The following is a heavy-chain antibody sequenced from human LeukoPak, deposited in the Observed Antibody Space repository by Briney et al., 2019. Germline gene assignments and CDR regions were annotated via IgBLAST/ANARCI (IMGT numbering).Heavy chain of an antibody. CDR3: ARAPYYYGSGSYPD. Sequence: SETLSLTCAVSGGSISGSNWWSWVRQPPGKGLEWIGEIYHSGSTNYNPSLKSRVTISVDKSKNQFSLKLSSVTAADTAVYYCARAPYYYGSGSYPDWGQGTLVTVSS. CDR2: IYHSGST. CDR1: GGSISGSNW. D-gene: IGHD3-10*01. V-gene: IGHV4-4*02. J-gene: IGHJ4*02.